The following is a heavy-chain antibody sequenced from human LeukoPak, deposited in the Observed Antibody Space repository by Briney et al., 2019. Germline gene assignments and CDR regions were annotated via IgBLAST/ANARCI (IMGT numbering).Heavy chain of an antibody. CDR1: GFTFSSYA. Sequence: QSGGSLRLSCAASGFTFSSYAMSWVRQAPGKGLEWVSGISGYGDNTYYADSVKGRFTISRDNSKNTLYLQMNSLRADDTAVYYCALWFGELSPPRGYFDSWGQGTLVTVSS. D-gene: IGHD3-10*01. CDR2: ISGYGDNT. J-gene: IGHJ4*03. V-gene: IGHV3-23*01. CDR3: ALWFGELSPPRGYFDS.